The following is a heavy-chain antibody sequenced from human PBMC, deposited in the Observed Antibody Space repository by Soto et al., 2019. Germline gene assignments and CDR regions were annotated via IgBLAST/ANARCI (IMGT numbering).Heavy chain of an antibody. V-gene: IGHV4-39*01. Sequence: SETLSLTCTVSGGSISSSSYYWGWIRQPPGKGLEWIGSIYYSGSTYYNLSLKSRVTISVDTSKNQFSLKLSSVTAADTAVYYCASTWEQQLVAIDYWGQGTLVTV. D-gene: IGHD6-13*01. CDR3: ASTWEQQLVAIDY. CDR2: IYYSGST. J-gene: IGHJ4*02. CDR1: GGSISSSSYY.